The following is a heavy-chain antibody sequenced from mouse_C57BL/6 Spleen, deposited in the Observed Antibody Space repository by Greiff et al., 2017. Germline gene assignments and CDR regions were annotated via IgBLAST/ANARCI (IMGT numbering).Heavy chain of an antibody. D-gene: IGHD4-1*01. CDR3: TRDWDSMYYFDY. CDR1: GYTFTSYW. CDR2: IYPGNSDT. V-gene: IGHV1-5*01. J-gene: IGHJ2*01. Sequence: VQLQQSGTVLARPGASVKMSCKTSGYTFTSYWMHWVKQRPGQGLEWIGAIYPGNSDTSYNQKFKGKAKLTAVTSASTAYMELSSLTNEDSAVYYCTRDWDSMYYFDYWGQGTTLTVSS.